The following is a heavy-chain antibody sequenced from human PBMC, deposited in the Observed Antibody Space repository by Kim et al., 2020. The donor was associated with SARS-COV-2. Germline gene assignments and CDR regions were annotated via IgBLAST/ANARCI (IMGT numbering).Heavy chain of an antibody. V-gene: IGHV4-34*01. J-gene: IGHJ6*02. CDR1: GGSFSGYY. CDR3: ARYCSGGSCYGYYYGMDV. Sequence: SETLSLTCAVYGGSFSGYYWSWIRQPPGKGLEWIGEINHSGSTNYNPSLKSRVTISVDTSKNQFSLKLSSVTAADTAVYYCARYCSGGSCYGYYYGMDVWGQGTTVTVSS. CDR2: INHSGST. D-gene: IGHD2-15*01.